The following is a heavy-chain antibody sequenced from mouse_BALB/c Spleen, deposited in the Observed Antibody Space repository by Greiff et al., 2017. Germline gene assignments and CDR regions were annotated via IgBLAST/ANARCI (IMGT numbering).Heavy chain of an antibody. Sequence: EVKLMESGGGLVQPGGSRKLSCAASGFTFSSFGMHWVRQAPEKGLEWVAYISSGSSTIYYADTVKGRFTISRDNPKNTLFLQMTSLRSEDTAMYYCARSGLTGTGYFDVWGAGTTVTVSS. D-gene: IGHD4-1*01. CDR2: ISSGSSTI. CDR1: GFTFSSFG. J-gene: IGHJ1*01. CDR3: ARSGLTGTGYFDV. V-gene: IGHV5-17*02.